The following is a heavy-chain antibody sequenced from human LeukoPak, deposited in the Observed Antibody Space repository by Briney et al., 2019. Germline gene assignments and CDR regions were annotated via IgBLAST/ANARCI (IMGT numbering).Heavy chain of an antibody. J-gene: IGHJ4*02. V-gene: IGHV3-11*04. Sequence: GGSLRLSCAASRFTFDEYGMSWIRQAPGKGLEWVSYISSSGSTIYYADSVKGRFTISRDNAKNSLYLQMNSLRAEDTAVYYCARGERQWLPYYFDYWGQGTLVTVSS. CDR3: ARGERQWLPYYFDY. D-gene: IGHD6-19*01. CDR1: RFTFDEYG. CDR2: ISSSGSTI.